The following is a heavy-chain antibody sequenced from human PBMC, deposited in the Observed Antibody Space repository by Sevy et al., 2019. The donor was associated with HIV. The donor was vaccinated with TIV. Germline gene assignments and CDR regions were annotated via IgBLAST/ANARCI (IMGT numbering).Heavy chain of an antibody. CDR2: IIPIFGTT. V-gene: IGHV1-69*13. CDR3: ARTPLLSIPGTTDVYFDN. D-gene: IGHD4-4*01. J-gene: IGHJ4*02. CDR1: GGTFSNYA. Sequence: ASVKVSCKASGGTFSNYALSWVRQAPGQGLEWMGGIIPIFGTTNFAQTFQGRVTLTAVESRSTAYMELSSLKSADTAVYYCARTPLLSIPGTTDVYFDNWGQGTLVTVSS.